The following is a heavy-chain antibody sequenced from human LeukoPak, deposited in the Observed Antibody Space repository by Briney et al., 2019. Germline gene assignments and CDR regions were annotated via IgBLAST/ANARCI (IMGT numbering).Heavy chain of an antibody. CDR1: GFTFSSYA. D-gene: IGHD6-19*01. CDR3: AKVGSGWPGYYFDY. CDR2: ISSNGGTT. Sequence: GGSLRLSCAASGFTFSSYAMHWVRLSPGEGLEYVSGISSNGGTTSYADCVQGRFTISRDNSKNTLYLQMGSLRGEDMAVYYCAKVGSGWPGYYFDYWGQGTLVTVSS. J-gene: IGHJ4*02. V-gene: IGHV3-64*02.